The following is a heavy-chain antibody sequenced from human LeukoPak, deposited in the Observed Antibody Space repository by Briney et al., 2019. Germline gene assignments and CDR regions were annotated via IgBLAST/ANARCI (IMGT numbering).Heavy chain of an antibody. Sequence: GGSLRLSCAASGFTFSNYAMTWVRQAPGKGLEWVSAISGSGGSTYHADSVKGRFTISRDNSKNTLYLQMNSLRAEDTAVYYCAKDVRWLIQVGNWFDPWGQGTLVTVSS. CDR2: ISGSGGST. D-gene: IGHD6-19*01. V-gene: IGHV3-23*01. CDR1: GFTFSNYA. J-gene: IGHJ5*02. CDR3: AKDVRWLIQVGNWFDP.